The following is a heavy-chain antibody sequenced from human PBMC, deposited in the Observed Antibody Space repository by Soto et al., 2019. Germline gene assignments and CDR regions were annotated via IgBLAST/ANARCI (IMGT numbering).Heavy chain of an antibody. CDR2: ISAYNGNT. J-gene: IGHJ4*02. CDR3: ARNLNYDYIWGSYRPTFDY. D-gene: IGHD3-16*02. CDR1: GYTFTSHG. V-gene: IGHV1-18*01. Sequence: EASVKVSCKASGYTFTSHGISWVRQAPGQGLEWMGWISAYNGNTNYAQKLQGRVTMTTDTSTSTAYMELRSLRSDDTAVYYCARNLNYDYIWGSYRPTFDYWGQGTLVTVSS.